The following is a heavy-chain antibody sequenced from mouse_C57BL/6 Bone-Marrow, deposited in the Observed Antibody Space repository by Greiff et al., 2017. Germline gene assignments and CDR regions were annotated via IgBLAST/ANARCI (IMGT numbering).Heavy chain of an antibody. Sequence: QVQLQQPGAELVMPGASVKLSCKASGYTFTSYWMHWVKQRPGQGLEWIGEIDPSDSYTNYNQKFKGKSTLTVDKSSSTAYMQLSSLTYEDSAVYYGAPYDYDGGFAYWGQGTLVTVSA. D-gene: IGHD2-4*01. CDR1: GYTFTSYW. V-gene: IGHV1-69*01. J-gene: IGHJ3*01. CDR3: APYDYDGGFAY. CDR2: IDPSDSYT.